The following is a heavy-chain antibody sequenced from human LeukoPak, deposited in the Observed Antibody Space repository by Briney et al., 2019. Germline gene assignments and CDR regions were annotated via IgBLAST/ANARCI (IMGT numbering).Heavy chain of an antibody. V-gene: IGHV4-4*02. CDR3: ARRSRGGSWSESWGY. CDR1: GGSISSSNW. D-gene: IGHD6-13*01. Sequence: PSETLSLTCAVSGGSISSSNWWSWVRQPPGKGLEWIGEIYHSGSTNYNPSLKSRVTISVDKSKNQFSLKLSSVTAADTAVYYCARRSRGGSWSESWGYWGQGTLVTVSS. CDR2: IYHSGST. J-gene: IGHJ4*02.